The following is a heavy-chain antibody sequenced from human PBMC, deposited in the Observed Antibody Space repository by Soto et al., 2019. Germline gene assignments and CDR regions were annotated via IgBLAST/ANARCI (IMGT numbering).Heavy chain of an antibody. CDR3: ARDVRIEYSSSYGMDV. J-gene: IGHJ6*02. CDR1: GGTFSSYA. D-gene: IGHD6-6*01. Sequence: QVQLVQSGAEVKKPGSSVKVSCKASGGTFSSYAISWVRQSPGQGLEWMGGIIPIFGTANNAQKFQGRVTITADESTSTAYMEMSSLRSEDTAVYYCARDVRIEYSSSYGMDVWGQGTTVTV. V-gene: IGHV1-69*01. CDR2: IIPIFGTA.